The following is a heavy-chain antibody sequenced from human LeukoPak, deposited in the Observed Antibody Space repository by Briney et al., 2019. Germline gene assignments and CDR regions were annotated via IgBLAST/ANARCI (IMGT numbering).Heavy chain of an antibody. CDR2: ISAYNGNT. Sequence: ASVKVSCKASGYTFTSYGISWVRQAPGQGLEWMGWISAYNGNTNYAQKPQGRVTMTTDTSTSTAYMELRSLRSDDTAVYYCARDGIVRFGELLSEGIDPWGQGTLVTVSS. V-gene: IGHV1-18*01. CDR3: ARDGIVRFGELLSEGIDP. CDR1: GYTFTSYG. D-gene: IGHD3-10*01. J-gene: IGHJ5*02.